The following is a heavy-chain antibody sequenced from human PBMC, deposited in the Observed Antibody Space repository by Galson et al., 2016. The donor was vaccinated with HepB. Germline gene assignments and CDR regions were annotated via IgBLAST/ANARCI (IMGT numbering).Heavy chain of an antibody. Sequence: LRLSCAASGFPFNSCVMSWVRQAPGKGLEWISTISGSGFSTHYADSVKGRSTISRDNSKNTLYLQMNSLRAEDTAVYYCATTVNYYYDTSGYPNAFDYWGQGTLVTVSS. CDR1: GFPFNSCV. V-gene: IGHV3-23*01. D-gene: IGHD3-22*01. CDR2: ISGSGFST. J-gene: IGHJ4*02. CDR3: ATTVNYYYDTSGYPNAFDY.